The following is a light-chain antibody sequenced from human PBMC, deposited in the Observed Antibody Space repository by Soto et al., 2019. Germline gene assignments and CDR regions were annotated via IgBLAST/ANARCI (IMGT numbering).Light chain of an antibody. CDR2: GAS. Sequence: EIVMTQSPAPLYVSPGERATLSCRASQSVSSNLAWYQQRRGQAPRLLIYGASTRATGIPARFSGSGSGTEFTLTISSLQSEDFAVYYCQQYNKWPLFTFGPGTRVDMK. J-gene: IGKJ3*01. CDR3: QQYNKWPLFT. CDR1: QSVSSN. V-gene: IGKV3-15*01.